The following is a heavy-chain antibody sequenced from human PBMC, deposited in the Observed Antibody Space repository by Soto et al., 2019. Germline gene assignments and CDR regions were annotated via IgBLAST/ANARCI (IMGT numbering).Heavy chain of an antibody. J-gene: IGHJ5*02. CDR3: AKEVRIGTSPFDP. Sequence: GGSLRLSCAASGFTFDDNAMHWVRQAPGKGLEWVSGISWNSGSIDYADSVKGRFTISRDNAKNSLYLQMNSLRAEDTALYYCAKEVRIGTSPFDPSGQGTLVTVSS. CDR2: ISWNSGSI. CDR1: GFTFDDNA. D-gene: IGHD2-8*01. V-gene: IGHV3-9*01.